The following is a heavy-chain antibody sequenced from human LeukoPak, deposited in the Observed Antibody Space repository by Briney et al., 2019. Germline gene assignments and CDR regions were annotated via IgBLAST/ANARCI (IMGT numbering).Heavy chain of an antibody. D-gene: IGHD3-10*01. J-gene: IGHJ4*02. CDR1: GFTSSGYG. V-gene: IGHV3-30*03. CDR3: ARPNYYGSGSPDY. CDR2: ISDDGSNK. Sequence: GGSLRLSRAASGFTSSGYGMHWVRQAPGKGLEWVALISDDGSNKYYADSLKGRFTISRDNAKNTLYLQMNSLRAEDAAVYYCARPNYYGSGSPDYWGQGTLVTVSS.